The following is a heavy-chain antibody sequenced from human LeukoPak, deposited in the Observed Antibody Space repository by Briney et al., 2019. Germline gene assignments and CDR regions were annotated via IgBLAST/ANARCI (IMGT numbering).Heavy chain of an antibody. CDR1: GFTFISYG. V-gene: IGHV3-30*02. Sequence: GGSLRLSCAASGFTFISYGMHWVRQAPGKGLEWVAFIRYDGSNKYYADSVKGRFTISRDNSKNTLYLQMNSLRTEDTAVYYCAKTMSPYYYDSSGFWGQGSLVTVSS. CDR3: AKTMSPYYYDSSGF. J-gene: IGHJ4*02. CDR2: IRYDGSNK. D-gene: IGHD3-22*01.